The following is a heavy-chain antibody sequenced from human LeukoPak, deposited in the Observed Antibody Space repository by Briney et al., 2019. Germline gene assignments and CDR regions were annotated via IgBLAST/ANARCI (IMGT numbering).Heavy chain of an antibody. Sequence: GGSLRLSCAASGFTFSSSWMTWVRQAPGKGLEWVAFIRDDGSNKYYADSVKGRFTISRDNSKNTLYLQMNSLRAEDTAVYYCARILSRGWGELGYWGQGSLVTVSS. V-gene: IGHV3-30*02. CDR1: GFTFSSSW. CDR2: IRDDGSNK. CDR3: ARILSRGWGELGY. D-gene: IGHD2-15*01. J-gene: IGHJ4*02.